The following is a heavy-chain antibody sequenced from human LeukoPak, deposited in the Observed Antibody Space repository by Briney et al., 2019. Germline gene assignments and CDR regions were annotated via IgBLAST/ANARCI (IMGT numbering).Heavy chain of an antibody. J-gene: IGHJ4*02. CDR2: INPNSGGT. CDR3: ARTGTYYDFWSGYHDY. CDR1: GYTFTGYY. V-gene: IGHV1-2*02. D-gene: IGHD3-3*01. Sequence: ASVKDSCKASGYTFTGYYMHWVRQAPGQGLEWMGWINPNSGGTNYAQKFQGRVTMTRDPSISTAYMELSRLRSDDTAVYYCARTGTYYDFWSGYHDYWGQGTLVTVSS.